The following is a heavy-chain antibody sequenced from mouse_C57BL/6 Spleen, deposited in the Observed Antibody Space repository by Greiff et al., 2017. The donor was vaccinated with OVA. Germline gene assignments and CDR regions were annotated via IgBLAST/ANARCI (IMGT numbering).Heavy chain of an antibody. CDR2: IRNKANGYTT. J-gene: IGHJ4*01. CDR3: ARYYYGSDYYAMDY. D-gene: IGHD1-1*01. V-gene: IGHV7-3*01. CDR1: GFTFTDYY. Sequence: EVQRVESGGGLVQPGGSLSLSCAASGFTFTDYYMSWVRQPPGKALEWLGFIRNKANGYTTEYSASVKGRFTISRDNSQSILYLQMNALRAEDSATYYCARYYYGSDYYAMDYWGQGTSVTVSS.